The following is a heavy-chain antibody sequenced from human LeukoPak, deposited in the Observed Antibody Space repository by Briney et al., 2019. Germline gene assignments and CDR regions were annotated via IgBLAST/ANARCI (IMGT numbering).Heavy chain of an antibody. CDR1: GFTFSSYA. V-gene: IGHV3-23*01. CDR2: ISGSGGST. D-gene: IGHD3-3*01. J-gene: IGHJ4*02. CDR3: AKDKGDFWSGYPLDY. Sequence: GGSLRLSCAASGFTFSSYAMSWVRQAPGKGLEWVSAISGSGGSTYYADSVKGRFTISRDNSKNTLYLQMNSLRAEDTAVYYCAKDKGDFWSGYPLDYWGQGTLVTVSS.